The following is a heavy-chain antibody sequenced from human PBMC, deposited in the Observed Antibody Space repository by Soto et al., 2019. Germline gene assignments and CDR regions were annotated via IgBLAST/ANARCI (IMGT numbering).Heavy chain of an antibody. CDR3: AREDGRSWYNYYYGMDV. CDR1: GFTFSSYG. J-gene: IGHJ6*02. V-gene: IGHV3-33*01. Sequence: GGSLRLSCAASGFTFSSYGMHWVRQAPGKGLEWVAVIWYDGSNKYYADSVKGRFTISRDNSKNTLYLQMNSLRAEDTAVYYCAREDGRSWYNYYYGMDVWGQGTTVTVSS. CDR2: IWYDGSNK. D-gene: IGHD6-13*01.